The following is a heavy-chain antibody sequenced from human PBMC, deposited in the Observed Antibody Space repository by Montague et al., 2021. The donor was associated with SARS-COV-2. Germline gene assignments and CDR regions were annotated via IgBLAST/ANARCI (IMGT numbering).Heavy chain of an antibody. J-gene: IGHJ4*02. CDR1: GFTFSSYA. D-gene: IGHD6-13*01. V-gene: IGHV3-30*04. Sequence: SLRLSCAASGFTFSSYAMHWVRQAPGKGLEWVAVISYDGSNKYYVDSVKGRFTISRDNSKNTLYLQMNSLRAEDTAVYYCARAQQLVLSWAGKGFDHWGQGTLVTVSS. CDR3: ARAQQLVLSWAGKGFDH. CDR2: ISYDGSNK.